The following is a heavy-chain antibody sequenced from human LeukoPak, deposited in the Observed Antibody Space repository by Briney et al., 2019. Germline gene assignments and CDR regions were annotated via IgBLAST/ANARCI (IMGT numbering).Heavy chain of an antibody. Sequence: PGGSLRLSCAASGFTFSSYAMHWVRQAPGKGLEYVPAISSNGGSTYYANSVKGRFTISRDNSKNTLYLQMGSLRAEDMAVYYCARDSSGYYGYWGQGTLVTVSS. J-gene: IGHJ4*02. CDR2: ISSNGGST. V-gene: IGHV3-64*01. CDR3: ARDSSGYYGY. D-gene: IGHD3-22*01. CDR1: GFTFSSYA.